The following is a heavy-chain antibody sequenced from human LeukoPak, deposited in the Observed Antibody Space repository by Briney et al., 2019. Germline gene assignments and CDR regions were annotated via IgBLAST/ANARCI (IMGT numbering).Heavy chain of an antibody. CDR3: ARLQYCGGDCFLAGAIDY. Sequence: GGSLRLSCAASGFTFSSYSMDWVRQAPGKGLEWVAVISYDGSNKYYADSVKGRFTISRDNSKNTLYLQMNSLRAEDTAVYYCARLQYCGGDCFLAGAIDYWGQGTLVTVSS. V-gene: IGHV3-30*03. D-gene: IGHD2-21*02. CDR2: ISYDGSNK. CDR1: GFTFSSYS. J-gene: IGHJ4*02.